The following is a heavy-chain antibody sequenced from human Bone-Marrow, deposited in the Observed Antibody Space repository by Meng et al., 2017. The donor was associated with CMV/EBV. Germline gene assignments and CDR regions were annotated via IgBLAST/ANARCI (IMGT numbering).Heavy chain of an antibody. V-gene: IGHV3-48*04. CDR1: GFTFSSYS. Sequence: GESLKISCAASGFTFSSYSMNWVRQAPGKGLEWVSYISSSSSTIYYADSVKGRFTISRDNAKNSLYLQMNSLRAEDTAVYYCARGATVTDYYYYGMDVWGQGTTVTVSS. CDR3: ARGATVTDYYYYGMDV. CDR2: ISSSSSTI. D-gene: IGHD4-17*01. J-gene: IGHJ6*02.